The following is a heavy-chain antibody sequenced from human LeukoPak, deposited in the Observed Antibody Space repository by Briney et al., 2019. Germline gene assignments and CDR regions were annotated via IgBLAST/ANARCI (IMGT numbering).Heavy chain of an antibody. J-gene: IGHJ4*02. CDR3: AKAPHRYYDFWSGTDY. D-gene: IGHD3-3*01. CDR2: ILSDGSKE. V-gene: IGHV3-30*02. Sequence: PGGSLRLSCAASGFTFSSYGMHWVRQAPGKGLEWVAVILSDGSKEFYTDSVKGRFTISRDNSKNTLYLQMNSLRAEDTAVYYCAKAPHRYYDFWSGTDYWGQGTLVTVSS. CDR1: GFTFSSYG.